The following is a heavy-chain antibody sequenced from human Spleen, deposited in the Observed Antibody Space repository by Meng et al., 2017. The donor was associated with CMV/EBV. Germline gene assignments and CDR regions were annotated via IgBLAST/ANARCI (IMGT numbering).Heavy chain of an antibody. CDR1: INSGGYY. D-gene: IGHD3-10*01. J-gene: IGHJ4*02. V-gene: IGHV4-31*02. Sequence: INSGGYYWTWIRQYPGKGLEWIGNIYYSGDTLYNPSLKSRVAISLDASKTQFSLKLTSVTAADTAIYFCAREISMIRGIVTSVFDSWGQGTLVTVSS. CDR2: IYYSGDT. CDR3: AREISMIRGIVTSVFDS.